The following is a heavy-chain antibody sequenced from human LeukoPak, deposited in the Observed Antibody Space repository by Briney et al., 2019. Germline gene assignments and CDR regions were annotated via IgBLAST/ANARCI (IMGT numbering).Heavy chain of an antibody. CDR3: AKNSGSTCYTPFAY. J-gene: IGHJ4*02. D-gene: IGHD2-21*01. CDR1: GFTFSTYA. CDR2: ISGSGNTT. V-gene: IGHV3-23*01. Sequence: GGSLRLSCAASGFTFSTYAMCWVRQAPGKGLEWVSNISGSGNTTYYADSVKGRFTISRDNSKNTLYLQMNSLRAEDTAVYYCAKNSGSTCYTPFAYWGQGTLGIVSS.